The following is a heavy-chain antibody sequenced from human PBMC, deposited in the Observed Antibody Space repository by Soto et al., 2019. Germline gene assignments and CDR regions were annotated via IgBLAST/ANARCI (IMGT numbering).Heavy chain of an antibody. Sequence: SETLSLTCTVSGGSISSSSYYWGWVRQPPGKGLEWIGSMYYSGSTYYNPSLKNRVTISVDTSKNRFSLKLSSVTAADTAVFYCASLRIPERPFDYWGQGTLVTVSS. V-gene: IGHV4-39*01. J-gene: IGHJ4*02. D-gene: IGHD3-16*01. CDR1: GGSISSSSYY. CDR2: MYYSGST. CDR3: ASLRIPERPFDY.